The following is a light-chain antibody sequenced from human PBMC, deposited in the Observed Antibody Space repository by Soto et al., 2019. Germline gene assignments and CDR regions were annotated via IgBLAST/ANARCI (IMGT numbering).Light chain of an antibody. Sequence: EIVITQSPPTLSVSPGERATLSCRASQSVSSDLAWYQQKPGQAPRLLIYDTSTRATGIPARFSGSGSGTEFTLTISSLQSGDFAVYYCQQYNKWPPITFGQGTRLEIK. V-gene: IGKV3-15*01. J-gene: IGKJ5*01. CDR3: QQYNKWPPIT. CDR2: DTS. CDR1: QSVSSD.